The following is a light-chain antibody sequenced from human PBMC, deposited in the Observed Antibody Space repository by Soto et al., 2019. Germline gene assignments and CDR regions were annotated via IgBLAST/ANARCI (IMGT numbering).Light chain of an antibody. J-gene: IGKJ2*01. CDR3: QQRSNWPPYT. CDR2: DAS. Sequence: EIGLTQSPATRSLSPGERATLSCRASQSVSSYLVWYQQKPGQAPRLLIYDASNRATGIPARFSGSGSGTDFTLTISSLEPEDFAVYYCQQRSNWPPYTFGQGTKVDIK. V-gene: IGKV3-11*01. CDR1: QSVSSY.